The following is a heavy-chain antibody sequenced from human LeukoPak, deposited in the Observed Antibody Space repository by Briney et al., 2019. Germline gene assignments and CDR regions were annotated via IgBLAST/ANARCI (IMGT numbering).Heavy chain of an antibody. Sequence: PSETLSLTCSVSGGSINTYYWSWIRQTPGKGLGWIGFIYYTGSTNYNPSLKSRVTMSVDTSKSQFSLKLTSVTAADTALYYCARGANRLDSWGRGILVTVSS. J-gene: IGHJ4*02. CDR2: IYYTGST. D-gene: IGHD1-14*01. V-gene: IGHV4-59*12. CDR3: ARGANRLDS. CDR1: GGSINTYY.